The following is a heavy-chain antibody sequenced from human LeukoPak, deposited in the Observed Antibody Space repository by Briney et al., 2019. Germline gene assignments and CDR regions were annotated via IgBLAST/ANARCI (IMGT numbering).Heavy chain of an antibody. D-gene: IGHD5/OR15-5a*01. CDR1: GYXFTSYW. CDR3: ARLASTDRSLDY. CDR2: IYPGDSDT. V-gene: IGHV5-51*01. J-gene: IGHJ4*02. Sequence: GESLKIFCNGCGYXFTSYWICWVRQMPGKGLEWIGIIYPGDSDTRYSPSFQGQVTISADKSILTAYLQWSSLKASDTAMYYCARLASTDRSLDYWGQGTLVTVSS.